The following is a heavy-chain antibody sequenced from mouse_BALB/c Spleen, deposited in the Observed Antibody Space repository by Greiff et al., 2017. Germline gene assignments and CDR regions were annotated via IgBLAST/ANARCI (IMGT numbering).Heavy chain of an antibody. J-gene: IGHJ3*01. V-gene: IGHV1-5*01. CDR1: GYTFTSYW. D-gene: IGHD2-4*01. CDR3: TRALYDYDEFAY. Sequence: VHVKQSGTVLARPGASVKMSCKASGYTFTSYWMHWVKQRPGQGLEWIVAIYPGNSDTSYNQKFKGKAKLTAVTSTSTAYMELSSLTNEDSAVYYCTRALYDYDEFAYWGQGTLVTVSA. CDR2: IYPGNSDT.